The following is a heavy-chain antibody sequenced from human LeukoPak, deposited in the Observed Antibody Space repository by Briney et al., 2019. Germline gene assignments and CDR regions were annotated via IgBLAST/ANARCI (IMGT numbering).Heavy chain of an antibody. CDR1: SHSIPSGYY. CDR2: ISLNWHT. Sequence: PSETLSLTCSVSSHSIPSGYYWGWIRQPPGKGLEWIGSISLNWHTYYNPSLKSRITISVDTSKNQFSLKLSSVTAADTAVYYCARDSGDSSGSPLTWGQGTLVTVSS. V-gene: IGHV4-38-2*02. CDR3: ARDSGDSSGSPLT. D-gene: IGHD3-22*01. J-gene: IGHJ5*02.